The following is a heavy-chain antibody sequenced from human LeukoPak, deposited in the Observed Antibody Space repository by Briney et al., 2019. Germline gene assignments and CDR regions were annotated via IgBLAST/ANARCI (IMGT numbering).Heavy chain of an antibody. CDR1: GYSISSAYY. J-gene: IGHJ5*02. V-gene: IGHV4-38-2*02. D-gene: IGHD5/OR15-5a*01. CDR3: GRRMTVSATNWFDP. CDR2: ISHSAVT. Sequence: SETLSLTCSVSGYSISSAYYWGWIRQPPGKGLEWIGSISHSAVTYYNPSLQGRVTISLDTSKNQLSLKLTSVTAADTAVYYCGRRMTVSATNWFDPWGQGTLVTVSS.